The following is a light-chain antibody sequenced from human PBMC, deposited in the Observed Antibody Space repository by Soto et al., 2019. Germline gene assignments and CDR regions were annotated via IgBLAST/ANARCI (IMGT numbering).Light chain of an antibody. CDR1: SGSVSTSYY. CDR3: VLYMGSGPYVV. V-gene: IGLV8-61*01. Sequence: QTVVTQEPSFSVSPGGTVTLTCGLSSGSVSTSYYPSWYQQTPGQAPRTLIYSTNTRSSGVPDRFSGSILGNKAALTITGAQADDESDYYCVLYMGSGPYVVFGGGNKLTVL. CDR2: STN. J-gene: IGLJ2*01.